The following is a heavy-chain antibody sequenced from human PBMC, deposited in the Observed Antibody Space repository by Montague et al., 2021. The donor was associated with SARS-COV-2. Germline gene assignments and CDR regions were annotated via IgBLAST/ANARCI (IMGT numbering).Heavy chain of an antibody. J-gene: IGHJ4*02. V-gene: IGHV4-4*02. Sequence: SETLSLTCTVSGGGSISSSHWWSWVRQPPGKGLEWIGEIYHDGSTNYNLSLKSRLTISVDKSKNQFSLKLSSVTAADTAVCYCARFTSTGSGSYYIFDYWGQGTLVTVSS. CDR1: GGGSISSSHW. CDR2: IYHDGST. CDR3: ARFTSTGSGSYYIFDY. D-gene: IGHD1-26*01.